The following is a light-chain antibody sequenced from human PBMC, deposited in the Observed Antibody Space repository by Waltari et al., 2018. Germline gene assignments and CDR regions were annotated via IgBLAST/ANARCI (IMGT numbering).Light chain of an antibody. CDR1: QNIGTY. CDR3: QQSFSASALT. CDR2: GAF. V-gene: IGKV1-39*01. Sequence: DIQMTQSPSSLSASIGDRVTIACRASQNIGTYLSWYQQKPGRAPKLLIYGAFNLQSGVPSRFSGSGSGTDFTLTISSLQPEDFATYYCQQSFSASALTFGGGTKVEIK. J-gene: IGKJ4*01.